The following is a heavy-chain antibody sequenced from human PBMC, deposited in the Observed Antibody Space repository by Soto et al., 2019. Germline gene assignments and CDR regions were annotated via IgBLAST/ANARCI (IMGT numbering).Heavy chain of an antibody. CDR1: GFTFDDYA. CDR2: ISWNSGTF. D-gene: IGHD3-22*01. V-gene: IGHV3-9*01. Sequence: EVQLVESGGGLVQPGRSLRLSCAASGFTFDDYAMHWVRQAPGKGLEWVSGISWNSGTFGYADSVKGRFTISRDNAKNSLYLQMNSLSEEDTALYYCAKDLSPYYYDNSGSLRTDYYYAMDVWGQGTTVTVSS. J-gene: IGHJ6*02. CDR3: AKDLSPYYYDNSGSLRTDYYYAMDV.